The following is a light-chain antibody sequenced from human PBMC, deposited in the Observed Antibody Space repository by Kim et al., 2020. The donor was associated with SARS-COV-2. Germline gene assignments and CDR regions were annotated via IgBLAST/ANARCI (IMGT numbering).Light chain of an antibody. J-gene: IGKJ4*01. CDR2: AAS. CDR1: QDINSW. Sequence: ASIGDRITNTCRASQDINSWLAWYQQKPRKAPKLLIYAASRLPSGVPSRFRGSGAGTHFTLTIRSLEPEDFATYFCQQANSFPLTFGGRTKVDIK. V-gene: IGKV1-12*01. CDR3: QQANSFPLT.